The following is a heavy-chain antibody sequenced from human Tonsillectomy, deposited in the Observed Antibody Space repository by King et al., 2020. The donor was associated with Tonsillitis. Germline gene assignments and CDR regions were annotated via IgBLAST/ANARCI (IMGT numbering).Heavy chain of an antibody. Sequence: QVQLQESGPGLVKPSETLSLTCIVSGGSMSRYYWSWIRQPPGKGVEWIGYIFYSGSTNYNPSLKSRVTMSVDTSKNQFSLNLTSVTAADTAVYYCAREMATPWGGFDYWGQGTLVTVSS. D-gene: IGHD5-24*01. CDR3: AREMATPWGGFDY. V-gene: IGHV4-59*01. CDR2: IFYSGST. CDR1: GGSMSRYY. J-gene: IGHJ4*02.